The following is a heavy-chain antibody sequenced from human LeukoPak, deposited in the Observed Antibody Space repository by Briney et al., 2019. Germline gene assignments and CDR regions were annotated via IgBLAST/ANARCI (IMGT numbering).Heavy chain of an antibody. Sequence: SETLSLTCTVSGGSISSYYWSWIRQPPGKGLEWIGYIYYSGSTNYNPSLKSRVTISVDTSKNQFSLKLSSVTAADTAVYYCARGPNYGPYFDYWGQGTLVTVSS. CDR2: IYYSGST. CDR3: ARGPNYGPYFDY. J-gene: IGHJ4*02. CDR1: GGSISSYY. D-gene: IGHD4-17*01. V-gene: IGHV4-59*01.